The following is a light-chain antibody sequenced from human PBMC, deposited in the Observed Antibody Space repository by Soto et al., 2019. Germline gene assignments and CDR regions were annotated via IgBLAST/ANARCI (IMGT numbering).Light chain of an antibody. CDR1: QSISSW. V-gene: IGKV1-5*01. J-gene: IGKJ3*01. CDR2: DAS. CDR3: QQYSSYSRGT. Sequence: DIQMTQSPSTLSASVGDRVTITCRASQSISSWLAWYQQRPGKTPRLLIYDASTLESGVPSRFSGSGSGTEFPLTISSLQPDYFATYYCQQYSSYSRGTFGPGTKVDIK.